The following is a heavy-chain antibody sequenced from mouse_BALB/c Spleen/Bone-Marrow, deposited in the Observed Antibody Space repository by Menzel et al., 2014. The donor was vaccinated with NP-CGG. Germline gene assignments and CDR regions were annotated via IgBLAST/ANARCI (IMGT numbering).Heavy chain of an antibody. CDR1: GYTFTAYV. CDR3: AREGWLLRFEY. J-gene: IGHJ2*01. Sequence: EVQLQQSGPELIKPGASVKMSCKASGYTFTAYVMHWVKQKPGQGLEWIGYINPYNDGTNYNEKFKGKATLTSDKSSSTAYMELSSLTPEDSAVYCCAREGWLLRFEYWGQGTTLTVSS. D-gene: IGHD2-3*01. V-gene: IGHV1-14*01. CDR2: INPYNDGT.